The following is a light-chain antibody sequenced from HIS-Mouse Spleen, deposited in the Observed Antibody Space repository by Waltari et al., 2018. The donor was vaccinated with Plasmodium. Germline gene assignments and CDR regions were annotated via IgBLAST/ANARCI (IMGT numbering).Light chain of an antibody. Sequence: QSALTQPRSVSGSPGPSVTIPCTGPRRSVGGYNYFSWYQQHPGKAPKRMIYDVSKRPSGVPDRFSGSKSGNTASLTISGLQAEDEADYYCCSYAGSYTRVFGGGTKLTVL. CDR2: DVS. V-gene: IGLV2-11*01. CDR1: RRSVGGYNY. CDR3: CSYAGSYTRV. J-gene: IGLJ2*01.